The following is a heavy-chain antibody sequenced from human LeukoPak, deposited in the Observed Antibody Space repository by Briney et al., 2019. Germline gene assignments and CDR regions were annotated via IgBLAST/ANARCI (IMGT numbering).Heavy chain of an antibody. D-gene: IGHD3-22*01. CDR1: GFTFSNAW. CDR2: ISDNGGET. CDR3: ATDRERDPSVYYLV. V-gene: IGHV3-23*01. J-gene: IGHJ4*02. Sequence: GGSLRLSCAASGFTFSNAWMNWVRQAPEKGLEWISTISDNGGETYYADSVKGRFAISRDNSKNTLFLQMNSLRAEDSAVYYCATDRERDPSVYYLVGGQGTLITVSS.